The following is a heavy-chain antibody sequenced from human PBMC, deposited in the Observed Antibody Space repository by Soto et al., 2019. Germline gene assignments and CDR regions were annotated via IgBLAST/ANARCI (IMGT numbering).Heavy chain of an antibody. J-gene: IGHJ4*02. CDR2: ST. V-gene: IGHV2-5*01. CDR1: GFSLTSRGMT. D-gene: IGHD2-2*01. CDR3: TLRHDSSRGPIY. Sequence: QITLKESGPTLVKPTHTLTLTCTDSGFSLTSRGMTLGWIRQPPGKAPEWLALSTQYSPSLQSRLTFTTDPSNNQVVLTMTNMDPVDTATYYCTLRHDSSRGPIYWGQGIMVTVSS.